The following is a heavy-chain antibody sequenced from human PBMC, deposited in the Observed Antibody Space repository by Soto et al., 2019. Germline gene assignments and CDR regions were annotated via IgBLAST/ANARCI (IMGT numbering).Heavy chain of an antibody. D-gene: IGHD3-22*01. Sequence: GASVKVSCKASGYTFTYRYLHWVRQAPGQALEWMGWITPFNGNTNYAQKFQDRVTITRDRSMSTAYMELSSLRSEDTAMYYCASSGDSSGYFDYWGQGTLVTVSS. J-gene: IGHJ4*02. CDR2: ITPFNGNT. V-gene: IGHV1-45*02. CDR3: ASSGDSSGYFDY. CDR1: GYTFTYRY.